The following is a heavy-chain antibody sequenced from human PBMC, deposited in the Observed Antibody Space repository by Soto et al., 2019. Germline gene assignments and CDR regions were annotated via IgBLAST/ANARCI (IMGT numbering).Heavy chain of an antibody. CDR2: ISAYNGNT. V-gene: IGHV1-18*01. D-gene: IGHD3-9*01. J-gene: IGHJ5*02. CDR3: ARGTAFYDILTGPDPNWFDP. CDR1: GYTFTSYG. Sequence: GASVKVSCKASGYTFTSYGISWVRQAPGQGLEWMGWISAYNGNTNYAQKLQGGVTMTTDTSTSTAYMELRSLRSDDTAVYYCARGTAFYDILTGPDPNWFDPWGQGTLVTVSS.